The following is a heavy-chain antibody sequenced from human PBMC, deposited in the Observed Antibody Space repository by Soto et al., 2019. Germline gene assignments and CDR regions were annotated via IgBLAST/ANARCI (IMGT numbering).Heavy chain of an antibody. CDR2: TYYRGNT. CDR3: ARGGAGTYHV. J-gene: IGHJ4*02. D-gene: IGHD3-10*01. Sequence: QVQLQESGPGLVKHSQTLTLTCTVSDDSITCGGYFWTWICQLPGKGLAWLGSTYYRGNTFYNPSQTSRWTISLAPSQRRVALRVTSLTAEDTAIYFCARGGAGTYHVWGQVPLVIVSS. V-gene: IGHV4-31*02. CDR1: DDSITCGGYF.